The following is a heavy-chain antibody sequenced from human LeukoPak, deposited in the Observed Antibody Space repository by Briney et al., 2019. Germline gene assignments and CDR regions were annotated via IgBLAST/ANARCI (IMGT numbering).Heavy chain of an antibody. D-gene: IGHD3-22*01. J-gene: IGHJ3*02. Sequence: KPSETLSLTCAVYGGSFSGYYWSWIRQPPGKGLEWIGEINHSGSTNYNPSLKSRVTISVDTSKNQFSLKLSSVTAADTAVYYCARGETYYYDSSGYYEARAFDIWGQGTMVTVSS. CDR1: GGSFSGYY. V-gene: IGHV4-34*01. CDR2: INHSGST. CDR3: ARGETYYYDSSGYYEARAFDI.